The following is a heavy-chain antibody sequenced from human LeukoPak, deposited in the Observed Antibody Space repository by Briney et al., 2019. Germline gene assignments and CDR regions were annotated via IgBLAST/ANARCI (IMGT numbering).Heavy chain of an antibody. CDR1: GDSISRRSSY. J-gene: IGHJ4*01. CDR2: IYSTGTP. Sequence: SQTLSLTCSVSGDSISRRSSYWTWIRQPAGRGLEWIGRIYSTGTPNYNPSLKSRLTMSIDTSKNQFSLTLNSVTAADTAVYFCARGLQERDIIRGFDFWGPGILVTVSS. V-gene: IGHV4-61*02. CDR3: ARGLQERDIIRGFDF. D-gene: IGHD3-16*01.